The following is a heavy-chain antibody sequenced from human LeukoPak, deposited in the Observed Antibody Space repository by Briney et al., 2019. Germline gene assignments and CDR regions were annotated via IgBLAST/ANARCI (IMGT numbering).Heavy chain of an antibody. V-gene: IGHV4-59*11. CDR3: ARFGVDYDMDV. CDR1: GGSISGHY. CDR2: IHYTGKP. Sequence: SETLSLTCSVSGGSISGHYWTWIRQPPGKGLEWIGQIHYTGKPDYNPSLKSRITISVDTSKNQVSLQVSSVTDADSAIYYCARFGVDYDMDVWGHGTTVTVFS. J-gene: IGHJ6*02. D-gene: IGHD3-16*01.